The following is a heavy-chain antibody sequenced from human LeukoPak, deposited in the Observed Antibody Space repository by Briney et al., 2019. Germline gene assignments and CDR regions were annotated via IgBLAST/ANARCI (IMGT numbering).Heavy chain of an antibody. Sequence: SETLSLTCTVSGYSISSGNYWDWIRQPPGKGLEWIGSIYHSGSTYYNPSLKSRVTISVDTSTNQFSLKLSSVTAADTAVYYCAKRYCSSTTCYDDRGAFDYWGQGTLVTVSS. CDR1: GYSISSGNY. D-gene: IGHD2-2*01. J-gene: IGHJ4*02. CDR3: AKRYCSSTTCYDDRGAFDY. V-gene: IGHV4-38-2*02. CDR2: IYHSGST.